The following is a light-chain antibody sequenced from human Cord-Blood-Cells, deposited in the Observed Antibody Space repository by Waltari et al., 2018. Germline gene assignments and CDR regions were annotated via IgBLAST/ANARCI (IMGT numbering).Light chain of an antibody. CDR1: QSVSSN. J-gene: IGKJ3*01. Sequence: EIVMTQSPANLSVSPGERATLSCRASQSVSSNLAWYQQKPGQAPRLLIYGASTRATGIPARFSGSGSGTEFTLTISSLQSEDFAVYYCQQYNNWPPATFGPGTKVDIK. V-gene: IGKV3-15*01. CDR2: GAS. CDR3: QQYNNWPPAT.